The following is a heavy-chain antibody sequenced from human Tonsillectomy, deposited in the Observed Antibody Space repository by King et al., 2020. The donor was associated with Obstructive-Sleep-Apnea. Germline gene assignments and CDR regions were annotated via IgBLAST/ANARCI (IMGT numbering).Heavy chain of an antibody. V-gene: IGHV3-23*04. J-gene: IGHJ4*02. CDR3: AKGGQFTMVRGVMSH. D-gene: IGHD3-10*01. Sequence: VQLVESGGGLVQPGGSLILYCAASGFTFSSFAMGWVRQAPGKGLEWVSAMIGRGGSTNYADSLKGRFTISIDNSKNKLYLQMNSLRAEDTAVYYCAKGGQFTMVRGVMSHWGQGTLVTVSS. CDR2: MIGRGGST. CDR1: GFTFSSFA.